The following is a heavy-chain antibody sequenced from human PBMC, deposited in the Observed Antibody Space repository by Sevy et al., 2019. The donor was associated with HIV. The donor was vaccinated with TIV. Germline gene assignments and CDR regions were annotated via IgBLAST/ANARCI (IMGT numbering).Heavy chain of an antibody. CDR2: ISSASTYI. V-gene: IGHV3-21*01. D-gene: IGHD2-15*01. J-gene: IGHJ4*02. CDR1: GFTFSSYT. Sequence: GGSLRLSCAASGFTFSSYTMNWVRQAPGKGLEWVSSISSASTYIYYADSVKGRFTMSRDDAKNSLYLQMSSLRAEDTAVYDWASYFYCCYDRDYWGQGTLVTVSS. CDR3: ASYFYCCYDRDY.